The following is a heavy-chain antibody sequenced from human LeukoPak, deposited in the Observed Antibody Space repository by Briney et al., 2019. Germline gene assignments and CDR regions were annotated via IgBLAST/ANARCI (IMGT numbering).Heavy chain of an antibody. CDR3: AKDVEYSNSWLDY. J-gene: IGHJ4*02. CDR1: GFTFDDYA. CDR2: ISWNSGSI. V-gene: IGHV3-9*01. Sequence: PGGSLRLSCAASGFTFDDYAMHWVRQAPGKGLEWVSGISWNSGSIGYADSVKGRFTISRDNAKNSLYLQMNSLRAEDTALYYCAKDVEYSNSWLDYWGQGTLVTVSS. D-gene: IGHD6-13*01.